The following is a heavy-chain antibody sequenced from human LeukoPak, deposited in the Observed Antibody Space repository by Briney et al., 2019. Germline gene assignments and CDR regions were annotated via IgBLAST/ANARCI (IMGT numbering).Heavy chain of an antibody. D-gene: IGHD5-18*01. CDR2: INTNTGNP. Sequence: ASVKVSCKASGYPFASFAMNWMRQAPGQGLEWMGWINTNTGNPTYAQGFTGRFVFSLDTSVSTAYLQISSLEAEDTAVYFCAREYSYGPLYYFDYWGQGTLVTVSS. CDR1: GYPFASFA. CDR3: AREYSYGPLYYFDY. J-gene: IGHJ4*02. V-gene: IGHV7-4-1*02.